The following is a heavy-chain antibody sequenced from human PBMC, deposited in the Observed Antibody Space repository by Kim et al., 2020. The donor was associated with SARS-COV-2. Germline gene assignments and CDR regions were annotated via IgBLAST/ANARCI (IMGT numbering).Heavy chain of an antibody. CDR3: ARQYSVAGIGGAEYFQH. CDR1: GGSISSYY. CDR2: IYYSGST. D-gene: IGHD6-19*01. V-gene: IGHV4-59*08. J-gene: IGHJ1*01. Sequence: SETLSLTCTVSGGSISSYYWSWIRQPPGKGLEWIGYIYYSGSTNYNPSLKSRVTISVDTSKNQFSLKLSSVTAADTAVYYCARQYSVAGIGGAEYFQHWGQGTLVTVSS.